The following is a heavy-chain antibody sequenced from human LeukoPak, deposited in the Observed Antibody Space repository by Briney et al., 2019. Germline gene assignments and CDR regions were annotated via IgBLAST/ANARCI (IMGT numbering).Heavy chain of an antibody. Sequence: GGSLRLSCAASGFTFSPYSMNWVRQAPGKGLEWVAVISYDGSNKYYADSVKGRFTISRDNSKNTLYLQMNSLRAEDTAVYYCARDLDYYGSGGDAFDIWGQGTMVTVSS. V-gene: IGHV3-30*03. CDR2: ISYDGSNK. D-gene: IGHD3-10*01. CDR1: GFTFSPYS. CDR3: ARDLDYYGSGGDAFDI. J-gene: IGHJ3*02.